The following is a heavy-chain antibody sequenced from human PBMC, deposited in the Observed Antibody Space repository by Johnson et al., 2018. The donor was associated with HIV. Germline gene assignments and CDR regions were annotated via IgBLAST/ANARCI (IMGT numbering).Heavy chain of an antibody. V-gene: IGHV3-48*04. D-gene: IGHD3-10*01. Sequence: VQLVESGGGVVQHGRSLRLSCAASGFTFSSYAMHWVRQAPGKGLEWVSYISSSGSTIYYADSVKGRFTISRDNAKNSLYLQMNSLRAEDTAVYYYARVNFPSTGPSLRRVGAFDIWGQGTMVTVSS. CDR2: ISSSGSTI. CDR1: GFTFSSYA. CDR3: ARVNFPSTGPSLRRVGAFDI. J-gene: IGHJ3*02.